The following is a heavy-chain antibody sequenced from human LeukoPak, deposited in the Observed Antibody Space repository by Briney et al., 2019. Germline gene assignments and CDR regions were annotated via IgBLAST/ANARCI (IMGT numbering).Heavy chain of an antibody. J-gene: IGHJ3*02. CDR3: ARSLNIVVVPAAAANGAFDI. V-gene: IGHV1-69*05. Sequence: ASVKVSCKASGGTFSSYAISWVRQAPGQGLEWMGGIIPIFGTANYAQKFQGRVTITTDESTSTAYMELSSLRSEDTAVYYCARSLNIVVVPAAAANGAFDIWGQGAMVTVSS. CDR1: GGTFSSYA. D-gene: IGHD2-2*01. CDR2: IIPIFGTA.